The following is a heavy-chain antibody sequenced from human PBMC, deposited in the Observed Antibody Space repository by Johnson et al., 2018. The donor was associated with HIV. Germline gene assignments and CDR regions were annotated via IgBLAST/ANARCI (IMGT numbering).Heavy chain of an antibody. D-gene: IGHD2-8*01. V-gene: IGHV3-23*04. J-gene: IGHJ3*01. Sequence: VQLVESGGGLVQPGGSLRLSCAASGFTFSSYAMSWVRQAPGKGLEWVSGISGSGGSTYYADSVKGRFTISRDNAKNSLYLQMNSLKTEDTAVYYCTTARTYFWGQGTMVTVSS. CDR1: GFTFSSYA. CDR2: ISGSGGST. CDR3: TTARTYF.